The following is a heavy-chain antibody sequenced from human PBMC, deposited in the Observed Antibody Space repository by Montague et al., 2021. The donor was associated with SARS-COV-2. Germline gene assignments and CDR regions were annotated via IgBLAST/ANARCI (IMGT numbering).Heavy chain of an antibody. CDR3: TSGREGNYNVMDV. Sequence: CAISGDSVSRNSATWNWLRQSPSRGPEWLGRTYYRNKWYNDYAVSVRGRVTINPDTSKNQFSLQLNSVTPEDTAIYYCTSGREGNYNVMDVWGQGTTVTVSS. CDR1: GDSVSRNSAT. D-gene: IGHD1-1*01. CDR2: TYYRNKWYN. J-gene: IGHJ6*02. V-gene: IGHV6-1*01.